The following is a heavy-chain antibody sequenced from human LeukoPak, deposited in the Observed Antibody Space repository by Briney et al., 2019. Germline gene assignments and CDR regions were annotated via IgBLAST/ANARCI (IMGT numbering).Heavy chain of an antibody. Sequence: GGSLRLSCAASGFTFSSYAMTWVRQAPGKGLEWVSVISGSGGSTYYADSVKGRFTISRDNSKNTLYLQMNSLRAEDTAVYYCAKAMYYYDSSGYYPNVDYWGQGTLVTVSS. V-gene: IGHV3-23*01. J-gene: IGHJ4*02. CDR1: GFTFSSYA. CDR3: AKAMYYYDSSGYYPNVDY. D-gene: IGHD3-22*01. CDR2: ISGSGGST.